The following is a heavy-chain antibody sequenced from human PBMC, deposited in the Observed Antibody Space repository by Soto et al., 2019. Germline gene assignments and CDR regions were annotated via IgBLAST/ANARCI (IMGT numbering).Heavy chain of an antibody. V-gene: IGHV3-30*03. Sequence: QVQLVESGGGVVQPGRSLRLSCAASGFTFSSYGMHWVRQAPGKGLEWVAVISYDGSNKYYADSVKGRFTISRDNSKNTLYLQMNSLRAEDTAVYYCAIYRIGAYDWLEAPFDYWGQGTLVTVSS. CDR3: AIYRIGAYDWLEAPFDY. CDR1: GFTFSSYG. J-gene: IGHJ4*02. D-gene: IGHD3-9*01. CDR2: ISYDGSNK.